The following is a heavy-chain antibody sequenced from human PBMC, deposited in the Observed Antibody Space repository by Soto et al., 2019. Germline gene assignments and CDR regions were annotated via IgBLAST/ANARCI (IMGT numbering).Heavy chain of an antibody. CDR1: GFTFSSYA. V-gene: IGHV3-23*01. Sequence: LRLSCAASGFTFSSYAMSWVRQAPGKGLEWVSAISGSGGSTYYADSVKGRFTISRDNSKNTLYLQMNSLRAEDTAVYYCARDEEEYYYDTSGYSYPNFDYWGQGTLVTVSS. D-gene: IGHD3-22*01. CDR3: ARDEEEYYYDTSGYSYPNFDY. J-gene: IGHJ4*02. CDR2: ISGSGGST.